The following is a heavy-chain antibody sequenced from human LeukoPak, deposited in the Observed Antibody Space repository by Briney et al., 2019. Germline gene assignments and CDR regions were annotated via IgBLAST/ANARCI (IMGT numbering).Heavy chain of an antibody. J-gene: IGHJ4*02. CDR2: IKGDESAR. CDR3: ARDVGGSLDY. D-gene: IGHD1-26*01. CDR1: GFTFTTYW. V-gene: IGHV3-7*01. Sequence: PGGSLRLSCAASGFTFTTYWMAWVRQAPGKGLEWVANIKGDESARHHADSVKGRSTISRDNTQNSVYLQMSSLRGEDTAVYYCARDVGGSLDYWGQGTLVTVSS.